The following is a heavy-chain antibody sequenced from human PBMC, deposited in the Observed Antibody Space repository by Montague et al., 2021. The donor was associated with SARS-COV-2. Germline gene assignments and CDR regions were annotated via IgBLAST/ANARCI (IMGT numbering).Heavy chain of an antibody. V-gene: IGHV3-7*01. Sequence: SLRLSCAASGFTFSTYWMTWVRQAPGKGLEWVANIKQDGSETYYVDSIKGRFIVSRDNGKNSLFLQMNSLRVEDTAVYYCARGPLWETGSYYREHYFDHWGQGTLVTVAS. CDR3: ARGPLWETGSYYREHYFDH. CDR2: IKQDGSET. D-gene: IGHD1-26*01. CDR1: GFTFSTYW. J-gene: IGHJ4*02.